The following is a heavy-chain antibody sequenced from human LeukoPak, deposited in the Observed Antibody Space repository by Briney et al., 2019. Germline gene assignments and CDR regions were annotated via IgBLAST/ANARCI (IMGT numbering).Heavy chain of an antibody. J-gene: IGHJ4*02. CDR2: IWYDGSNK. CDR3: ARERAAVPFDY. CDR1: GFTFSSYG. Sequence: GGSLRLSCAASGFTFSSYGMHWVRQAPGKGLEWVAVIWYDGSNKYYADSVKGRFTISRDNSKNTLYLQMNSLRAEDTAVYYCARERAAVPFDYWGQGTLVTVSS. D-gene: IGHD2-2*01. V-gene: IGHV3-33*01.